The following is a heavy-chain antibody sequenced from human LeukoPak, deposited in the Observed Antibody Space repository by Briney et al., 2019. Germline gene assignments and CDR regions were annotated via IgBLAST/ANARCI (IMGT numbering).Heavy chain of an antibody. CDR1: GFTFSSYA. J-gene: IGHJ4*02. CDR2: ISYDGSNK. Sequence: PGRSLRLSCTASGFTFSSYAMHWVRQAPGKGLEWVAIISYDGSNKYYADSVKGRFTISRDNSKNTLFLQMNSLRAEDTAVYYCAKSVVYYDFWSLPNDYWGQGTLVTVSS. CDR3: AKSVVYYDFWSLPNDY. D-gene: IGHD3-3*01. V-gene: IGHV3-30*18.